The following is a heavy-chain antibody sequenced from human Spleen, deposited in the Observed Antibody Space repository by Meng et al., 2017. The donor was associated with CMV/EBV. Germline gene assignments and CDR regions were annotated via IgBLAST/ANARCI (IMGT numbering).Heavy chain of an antibody. CDR2: ISSSSSTI. D-gene: IGHD6-6*01. CDR1: GFTFSSYS. Sequence: GESLKISCAASGFTFSSYSMNWVRQAPGKGLEWVSYISSSSSTIYYADSVKGRFTISRDNAKNSLYLQMNSLRAEDTAVYYCARDRRQSIAARQHSYGMDVWGQGITVTVSS. CDR3: ARDRRQSIAARQHSYGMDV. V-gene: IGHV3-48*04. J-gene: IGHJ6*02.